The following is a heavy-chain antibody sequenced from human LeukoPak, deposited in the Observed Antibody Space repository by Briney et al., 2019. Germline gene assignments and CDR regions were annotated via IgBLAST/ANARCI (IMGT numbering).Heavy chain of an antibody. CDR2: IYSSGST. CDR3: ARHGPDTAMVDY. V-gene: IGHV4-59*08. Sequence: PSETLSLTCTVSGDSISTNYWSWIRQPPGKGREWIGFIYSSGSTNYNPSLKSRVTISVDTSKNQFSLNLRSVTAADTAVYYCARHGPDTAMVDYWGQGTLVTVSS. CDR1: GDSISTNY. D-gene: IGHD5-18*01. J-gene: IGHJ4*02.